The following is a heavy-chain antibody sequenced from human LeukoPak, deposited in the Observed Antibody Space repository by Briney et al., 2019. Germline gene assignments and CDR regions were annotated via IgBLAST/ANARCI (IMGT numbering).Heavy chain of an antibody. CDR2: ISSSGSTI. CDR3: ARVRGYMDL. Sequence: GGSLRLSCAASGFTFSSYEMNWVRQAPGKGPEWVSYISSSGSTIYYADSVKGRFTISRDNAKNSLYLPMNSLRAEDTAVYYCARVRGYMDLWGKGTTVTVSS. V-gene: IGHV3-48*03. CDR1: GFTFSSYE. J-gene: IGHJ6*03.